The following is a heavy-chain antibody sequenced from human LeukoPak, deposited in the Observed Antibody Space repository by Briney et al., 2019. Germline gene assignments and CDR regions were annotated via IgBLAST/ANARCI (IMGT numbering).Heavy chain of an antibody. CDR1: GFTFSSYE. CDR3: AREDCSGGSCHFDY. V-gene: IGHV3-48*03. CDR2: ISSSGSTI. D-gene: IGHD2-15*01. J-gene: IGHJ4*02. Sequence: GGSLRLXCAASGFTFSSYEMNWVRQAPGKELEAVSYISSSGSTIYYADSVKGRFTISRDNAKNSLYLQMNSLRAEDTAVSYCAREDCSGGSCHFDYWGQGTLVTVSS.